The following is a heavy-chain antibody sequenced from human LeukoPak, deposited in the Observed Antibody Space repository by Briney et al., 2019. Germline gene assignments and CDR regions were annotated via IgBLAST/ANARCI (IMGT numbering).Heavy chain of an antibody. CDR2: ISYEGSNK. Sequence: PGGSLRLSCAASGFTFSRNGMHWVRDAPGKGREWVAAISYEGSNKWRADSVKGRFTISRDNSKHTLYLQMNSLRAEDTAVYYCARGGYWGDYVFDFWGPGTLVTVSS. V-gene: IGHV3-30*03. CDR1: GFTFSRNG. CDR3: ARGGYWGDYVFDF. J-gene: IGHJ4*02. D-gene: IGHD4-17*01.